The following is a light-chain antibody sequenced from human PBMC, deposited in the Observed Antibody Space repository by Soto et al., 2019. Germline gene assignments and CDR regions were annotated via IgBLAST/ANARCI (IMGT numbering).Light chain of an antibody. J-gene: IGLJ2*01. V-gene: IGLV2-14*01. CDR1: SSDVGGYNY. Sequence: QSVLTQPASVSGSPGQSITISCTGTSSDVGGYNYVSWYQQHPGKAPKLMIYDVSNRPSGVSNRFSGSKSGNTASLTISGLQAEYEADYCCSSYTSSSTLVFGGGTKLTVL. CDR2: DVS. CDR3: SSYTSSSTLV.